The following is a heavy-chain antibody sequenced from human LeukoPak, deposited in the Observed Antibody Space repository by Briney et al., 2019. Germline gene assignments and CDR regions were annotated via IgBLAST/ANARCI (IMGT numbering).Heavy chain of an antibody. CDR2: IWHDGSNK. CDR1: GFTFRNYG. V-gene: IGHV3-33*01. J-gene: IGHJ4*02. Sequence: GGSLRLSCAASGFTFRNYGMPWVRQAPGKGLEWVAVIWHDGSNKYYADSVKGRFTISRDNSKNTLYLQMNSLRAEDTAVYYCASLRRDSSGWYYFDYWGQGTLVTVSS. D-gene: IGHD6-19*01. CDR3: ASLRRDSSGWYYFDY.